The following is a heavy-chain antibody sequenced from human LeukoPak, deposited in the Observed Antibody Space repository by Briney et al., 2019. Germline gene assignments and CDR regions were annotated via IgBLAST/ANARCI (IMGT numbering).Heavy chain of an antibody. CDR2: ISGSGGST. Sequence: SGGSLRLSCAASGFTFSSYAMSWVRQAPGKGLEWVSAISGSGGSTYYADSVKGRFTISRDNSKNTLYLQMNSLRAEDTAVYYCARVPGDPGWYYFDYWGQGTLVTVSS. J-gene: IGHJ4*02. CDR3: ARVPGDPGWYYFDY. V-gene: IGHV3-23*01. D-gene: IGHD4-17*01. CDR1: GFTFSSYA.